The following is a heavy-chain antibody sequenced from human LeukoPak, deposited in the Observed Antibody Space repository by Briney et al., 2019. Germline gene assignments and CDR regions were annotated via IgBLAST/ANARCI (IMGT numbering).Heavy chain of an antibody. CDR2: ISGSAIST. D-gene: IGHD3-22*01. Sequence: GRSLRLSCTASGFTFTNFAMSWVRQTPEKGLEWVSGISGSAISTYYADSVKGRFTISRDNSENTLFLQMNSLNFEDTAVYYCAKSRYYDKDAFDIWGQGTVVTVSS. J-gene: IGHJ3*02. CDR1: GFTFTNFA. CDR3: AKSRYYDKDAFDI. V-gene: IGHV3-23*01.